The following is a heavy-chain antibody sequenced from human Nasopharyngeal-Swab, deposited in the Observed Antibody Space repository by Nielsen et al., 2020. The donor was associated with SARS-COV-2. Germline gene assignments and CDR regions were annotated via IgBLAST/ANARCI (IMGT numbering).Heavy chain of an antibody. CDR3: ARDRYYDFWSGYLEEVGLYYYYGMDV. J-gene: IGHJ6*02. CDR2: IKQDGSEK. D-gene: IGHD3-3*01. Sequence: VRQMPGKGMEWVANIKQDGSEKYYVDSVKGRFPISRDNAKNSLYLQINSLRAEDTAVYYCARDRYYDFWSGYLEEVGLYYYYGMDVWGQGTTVTVSS. V-gene: IGHV3-7*01.